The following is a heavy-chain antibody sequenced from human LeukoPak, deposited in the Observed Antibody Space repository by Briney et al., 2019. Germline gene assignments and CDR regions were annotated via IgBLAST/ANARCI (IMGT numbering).Heavy chain of an antibody. CDR2: IIPILGIA. Sequence: ASVKVSCKASGGTFSSYAISWVRQAPGQGLEWMGRIIPILGIANYAQKFQGRVTITADKSTSTAYMELSSLRSEDTAVYYCAKSGGIAVARLDYWGQGTLVTVSS. CDR3: AKSGGIAVARLDY. CDR1: GGTFSSYA. V-gene: IGHV1-69*04. J-gene: IGHJ4*02. D-gene: IGHD6-19*01.